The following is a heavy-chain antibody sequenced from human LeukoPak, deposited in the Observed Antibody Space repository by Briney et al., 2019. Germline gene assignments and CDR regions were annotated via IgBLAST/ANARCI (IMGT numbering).Heavy chain of an antibody. V-gene: IGHV1-2*06. CDR3: ARGGYDFVYYYYGMDV. D-gene: IGHD3-3*01. Sequence: VASVKVSCKASGYTFTGYYMHWVRQAPGQGLEWMGRINPNSGGTNYAQKFQGRVTMTRDTSISTAYMELSRLRSDDTAVYYRARGGYDFVYYYYGMDVWGQGTTVTVSS. CDR2: INPNSGGT. J-gene: IGHJ6*02. CDR1: GYTFTGYY.